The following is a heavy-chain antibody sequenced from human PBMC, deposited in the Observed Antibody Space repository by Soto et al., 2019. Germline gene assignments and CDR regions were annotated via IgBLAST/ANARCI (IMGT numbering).Heavy chain of an antibody. Sequence: QLQLQESGPGLVKPSETLSLTCTVSGGSISSSSYYWGWIRQPPGKGLEWIGSIYYSGSTYYNPSLNGRVTISVDTSKNQFSLKLSSVTAADTAVYYCARVKIGEIIITFWGVTRLRIGEIDYWGQGTLVTVSS. V-gene: IGHV4-39*01. CDR2: IYYSGST. J-gene: IGHJ4*02. CDR1: GGSISSSSYY. D-gene: IGHD3-16*01. CDR3: ARVKIGEIIITFWGVTRLRIGEIDY.